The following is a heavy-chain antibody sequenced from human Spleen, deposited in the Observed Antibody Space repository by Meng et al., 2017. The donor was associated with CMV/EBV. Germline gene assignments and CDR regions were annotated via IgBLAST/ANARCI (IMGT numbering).Heavy chain of an antibody. V-gene: IGHV4-39*06. CDR1: GGSISSSSYY. CDR3: ARWNHENYFDY. CDR2: IYYSGST. J-gene: IGHJ4*02. Sequence: SETLSLTCTVSGGSISSSSYYWGWIRQPPGKGLEWIGSIYYSGSTYYNPSLKSRVTISVDTSKNQFPLKLSSVTAADTAVYYCARWNHENYFDYWGQGTLVTVSS. D-gene: IGHD1-14*01.